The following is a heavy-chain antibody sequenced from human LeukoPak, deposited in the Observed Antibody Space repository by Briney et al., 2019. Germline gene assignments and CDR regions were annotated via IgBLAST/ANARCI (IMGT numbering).Heavy chain of an antibody. V-gene: IGHV3-23*01. CDR3: AKILRPVTSFPQFYFFGMDV. Sequence: PGGSLRLSCAASGFSFRDFAMTWVRQPPGKGLEWVSTVSGTGADTYYSDTVTGRFTMSRDNSENTLDLQMNSLRVEDTAVYYCAKILRPVTSFPQFYFFGMDVWGKGATVTVSS. J-gene: IGHJ6*04. CDR1: GFSFRDFA. D-gene: IGHD4-17*01. CDR2: VSGTGADT.